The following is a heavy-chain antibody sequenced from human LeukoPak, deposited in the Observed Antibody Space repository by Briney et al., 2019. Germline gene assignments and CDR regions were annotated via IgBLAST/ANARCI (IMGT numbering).Heavy chain of an antibody. V-gene: IGHV3-72*01. J-gene: IGHJ5*02. Sequence: GGSLRLSCAADGFIFSDHYMDWVRQPPGKWLEWVGRIRNKANSYTIEYAAAVKGRFTIPRDDSKNSLYMQINRLKTEDTAVYYCASSRIYSSSWFLSSWGQGKLVTVSS. D-gene: IGHD6-13*01. CDR3: ASSRIYSSSWFLSS. CDR1: GFIFSDHY. CDR2: IRNKANSYTI.